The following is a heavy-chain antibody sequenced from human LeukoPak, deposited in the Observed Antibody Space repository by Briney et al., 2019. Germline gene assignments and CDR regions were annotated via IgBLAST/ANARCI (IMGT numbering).Heavy chain of an antibody. J-gene: IGHJ4*02. D-gene: IGHD6-19*01. Sequence: GASVTVSCKASGYTFTGYYMHWVRQAPGQGLEWMGWINPNSGGTNYAQKFQGRVTMTRDTSISTAYMELSRLRSDDTAVYYCARDPAFPGIAVAAYDYWGQGTLVTVSS. CDR2: INPNSGGT. V-gene: IGHV1-2*02. CDR1: GYTFTGYY. CDR3: ARDPAFPGIAVAAYDY.